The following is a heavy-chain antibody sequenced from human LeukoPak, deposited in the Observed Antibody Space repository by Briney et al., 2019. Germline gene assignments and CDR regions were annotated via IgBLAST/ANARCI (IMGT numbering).Heavy chain of an antibody. Sequence: GRSLRLSCAASGFTFDDYAMHWVRQAPGKGLEWVSGISWNSGSIGYADSVKGRFTISRDNAKNSLYLQMNSLRAEDTAVYYCARGPPEADWGQGTLVTVSS. CDR2: ISWNSGSI. CDR3: ARGPPEAD. CDR1: GFTFDDYA. V-gene: IGHV3-9*01. D-gene: IGHD2-15*01. J-gene: IGHJ4*02.